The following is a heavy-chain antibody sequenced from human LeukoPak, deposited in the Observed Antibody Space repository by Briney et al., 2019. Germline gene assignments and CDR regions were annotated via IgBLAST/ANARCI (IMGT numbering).Heavy chain of an antibody. V-gene: IGHV4-59*01. CDR2: IYYSGST. CDR1: GGSISSYY. CDR3: ARGLMYYYDSSGYYSWFDP. Sequence: SETLSLTCTVSGGSISSYYWSWIRQPPGKGLEWIGYIYYSGSTNYNPSLKSRVTISVDTSKNQFSLKLSSVTAADTAVYYCARGLMYYYDSSGYYSWFDPWGQGTLVTVSS. D-gene: IGHD3-22*01. J-gene: IGHJ5*02.